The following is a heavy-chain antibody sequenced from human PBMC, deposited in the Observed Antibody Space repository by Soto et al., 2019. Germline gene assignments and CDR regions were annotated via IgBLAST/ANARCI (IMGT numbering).Heavy chain of an antibody. CDR1: GFTFSSYW. Sequence: PGGSLRLSCAASGFTFSSYWMHWVRQAPGKGLVWVSRINSDGSSTSYADSVKGRFTISRDNAKNTLYLQMNSLRAEDTAVYYCARDLLPHSDFWSEATYGMGVWRQGTTVTVSS. CDR2: INSDGSST. D-gene: IGHD3-3*01. CDR3: ARDLLPHSDFWSEATYGMGV. V-gene: IGHV3-74*01. J-gene: IGHJ6*02.